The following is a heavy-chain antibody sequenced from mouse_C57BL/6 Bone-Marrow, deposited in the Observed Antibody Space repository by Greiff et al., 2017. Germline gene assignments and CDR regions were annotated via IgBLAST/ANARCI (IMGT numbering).Heavy chain of an antibody. D-gene: IGHD1-1*01. CDR2: IRNKANNHAT. Sequence: EVKLEESGGGLVQPGGSMKLSCAASGFTFSDAWMDWVRQSPEKGLEWVAEIRNKANNHATYYAESVKGRFTISRDDSKSSVYLQMNSLRAEDTGIYYCTRRIYYYGSSYVDWYFDVWGTGTTVTVSS. V-gene: IGHV6-6*01. CDR1: GFTFSDAW. CDR3: TRRIYYYGSSYVDWYFDV. J-gene: IGHJ1*03.